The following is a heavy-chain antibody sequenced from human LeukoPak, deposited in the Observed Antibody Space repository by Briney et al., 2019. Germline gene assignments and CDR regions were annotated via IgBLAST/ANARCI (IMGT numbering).Heavy chain of an antibody. CDR1: GFTFSSYS. J-gene: IGHJ4*02. V-gene: IGHV3-21*01. Sequence: GGSLRLSCAASGFTFSSYSMNWVRQAPGKGLEWVSSISSSSSYIYYADSVKGRFTISRDNAKNSLYLQMNSLRAEDTAVYYCARDITVTPFDYWGQGTLVTVSS. CDR2: ISSSSSYI. D-gene: IGHD4-17*01. CDR3: ARDITVTPFDY.